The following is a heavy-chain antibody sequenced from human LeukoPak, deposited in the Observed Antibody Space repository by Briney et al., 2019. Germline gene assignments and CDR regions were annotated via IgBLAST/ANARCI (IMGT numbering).Heavy chain of an antibody. CDR2: ISAYNGNT. D-gene: IGHD6-13*01. Sequence: EASVKVSCKASGYTFTSYGISWVRQAPGQGLEWMGWISAYNGNTNYAQKLQGRVTMTTDTSTSTVYMELRSLRSDDTAVYYCARDRASSSWYLDHWGQGTLVTVSS. J-gene: IGHJ4*02. V-gene: IGHV1-18*01. CDR1: GYTFTSYG. CDR3: ARDRASSSWYLDH.